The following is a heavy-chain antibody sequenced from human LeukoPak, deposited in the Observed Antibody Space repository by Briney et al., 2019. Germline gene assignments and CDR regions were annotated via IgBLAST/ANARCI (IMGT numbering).Heavy chain of an antibody. V-gene: IGHV4-34*01. J-gene: IGHJ4*02. CDR2: INHSGIT. Sequence: SETLSLTCAVYGGSFSGYYWSWIRQPPGKGLEWIGEINHSGITNYKPSLKSRVTISVDTSKNQFSLKLSSVTAADTAVYYCASAYYDILTGSEPPKKWGQGTLVTVSS. D-gene: IGHD3-9*01. CDR1: GGSFSGYY. CDR3: ASAYYDILTGSEPPKK.